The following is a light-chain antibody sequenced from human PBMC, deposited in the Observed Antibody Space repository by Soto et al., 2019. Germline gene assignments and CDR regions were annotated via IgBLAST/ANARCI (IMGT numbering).Light chain of an antibody. V-gene: IGKV2-28*01. J-gene: IGKJ2*01. CDR3: MQDLQTPLFK. Sequence: DIVMPHSTLSLPVTPGEPASISCSSSHSLLHINGYNYLDWYLQKPGQSPQLLIYLGSNRAAGAPDRCRGNGSSTDFTLNISGVDDADVVIYSGMQDLQTPLFKFSHGTKLEIK. CDR2: LGS. CDR1: HSLLHINGYNY.